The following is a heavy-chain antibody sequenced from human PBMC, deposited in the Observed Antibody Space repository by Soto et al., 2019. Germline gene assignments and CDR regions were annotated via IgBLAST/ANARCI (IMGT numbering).Heavy chain of an antibody. J-gene: IGHJ3*01. CDR2: LFWADYK. V-gene: IGHV2-5*02. CDR3: AQTILSNAFDL. Sequence: QITLKESGPTLVKPTQTLTLTCTFSGFSLSTNGVGLGWIRHPTGESLEWRALLFWADYKRYSTSLKSRLTITKDTSKNQVVLTMTNMDPVDTATYYCAQTILSNAFDLWGQGTMVTVSS. CDR1: GFSLSTNGVG. D-gene: IGHD3-9*01.